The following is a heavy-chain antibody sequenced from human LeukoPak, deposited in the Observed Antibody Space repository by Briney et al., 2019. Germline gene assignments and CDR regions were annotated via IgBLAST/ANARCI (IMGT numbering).Heavy chain of an antibody. CDR3: ARVAGSQGGDY. CDR2: MNPNSGNT. Sequence: ASVKVSCKASGCTFTSYDINWVRQATGQGLEWMGWMNPNSGNTGYAQKFQGRVTMTRDTSISTAFMELSSLRSEDTAVYYCARVAGSQGGDYWGQGTLVTVSS. CDR1: GCTFTSYD. V-gene: IGHV1-8*01. D-gene: IGHD6-19*01. J-gene: IGHJ4*02.